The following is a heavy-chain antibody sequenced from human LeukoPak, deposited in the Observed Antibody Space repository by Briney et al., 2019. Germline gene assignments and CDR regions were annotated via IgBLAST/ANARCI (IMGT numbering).Heavy chain of an antibody. D-gene: IGHD5-18*01. CDR3: ARLPRRYSYGYPSGIWDY. V-gene: IGHV4-34*01. CDR1: GGSCSGYF. J-gene: IGHJ4*02. CDR2: LNHSGST. Sequence: SETVSLTCTVYGGSCSGYFCRWVRQPPGKGLEWLGELNHSGSTNYNPSLRSRVTISVDTSKNQFSLNLSSLTAADTVVYYCARLPRRYSYGYPSGIWDYWGQGTLVTVSS.